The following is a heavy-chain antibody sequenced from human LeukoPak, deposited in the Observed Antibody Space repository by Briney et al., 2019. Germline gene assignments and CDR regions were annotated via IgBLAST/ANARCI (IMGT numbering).Heavy chain of an antibody. Sequence: KSSETLSLTCAVYGGSFSGYYWSWIRQPPGKGREGIGEINHSGSTNYNPSLKSRVTISEETSKNQFSLKLSSVHAADTGVYCCARSYGSGSYYYYYYYMDVWGKGTTVTISS. CDR3: ARSYGSGSYYYYYYYMDV. D-gene: IGHD3-10*01. CDR2: INHSGST. J-gene: IGHJ6*03. CDR1: GGSFSGYY. V-gene: IGHV4-34*01.